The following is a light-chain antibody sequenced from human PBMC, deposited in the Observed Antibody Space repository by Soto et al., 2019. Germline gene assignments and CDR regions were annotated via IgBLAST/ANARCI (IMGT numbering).Light chain of an antibody. CDR1: QSFSSTF. CDR3: QQYASSVT. V-gene: IGKV3-20*01. J-gene: IGKJ1*01. Sequence: PGDRATLSCRASQSFSSTFFAWYQQKPGQAPRLLIYGASSRATGIPDRFSGSGSGTDFTLTISRLESEDFAVYYCQQYASSVTFGQGTKVEIK. CDR2: GAS.